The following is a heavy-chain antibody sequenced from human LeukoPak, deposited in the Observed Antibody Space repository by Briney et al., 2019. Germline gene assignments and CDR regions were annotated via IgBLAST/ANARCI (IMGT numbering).Heavy chain of an antibody. V-gene: IGHV4-34*01. CDR2: INHSGST. J-gene: IGHJ5*02. CDR1: GGSISGYY. D-gene: IGHD3-10*01. CDR3: SRGSDWFGSFDP. Sequence: SETLSLTCAVSGGSISGYYWYWICQPPGQGQEWIGEINHSGSTSYNRSLTSRVTVSVCSSKNQFSLRLSSVTAADTAVYYCSRGSDWFGSFDPWGQGTLVTVSS.